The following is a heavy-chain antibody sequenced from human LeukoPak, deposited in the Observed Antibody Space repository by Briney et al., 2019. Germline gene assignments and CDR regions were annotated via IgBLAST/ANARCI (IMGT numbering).Heavy chain of an antibody. J-gene: IGHJ6*03. CDR3: ARAVVVVTAIPPYYYYYMDV. D-gene: IGHD2-21*02. V-gene: IGHV4-38-2*02. Sequence: PSETLSLTCTVSGYSISSDYYWGWIRQPPGKGLEWIGSIHHSGRTYYNPSLKSRVTISVDTSKNQFSLKLSSVTAADTAVYYCARAVVVVTAIPPYYYYYMDVWGKGTTVTVSS. CDR1: GYSISSDYY. CDR2: IHHSGRT.